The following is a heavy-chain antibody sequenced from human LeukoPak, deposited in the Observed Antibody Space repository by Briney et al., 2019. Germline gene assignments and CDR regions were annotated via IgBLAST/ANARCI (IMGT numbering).Heavy chain of an antibody. CDR3: ARVWLADAFDI. J-gene: IGHJ3*02. V-gene: IGHV3-21*01. CDR1: GFTFSSQS. Sequence: PGGSLRLSCAASGFTFSSQSMSWVRQAPGKGLEWVSSISSSSSYIYYADSVKGRFTISRDNAKNSLYLQMNSLRAEDTAVYYCARVWLADAFDIWGQGTMVTVSS. D-gene: IGHD6-19*01. CDR2: ISSSSSYI.